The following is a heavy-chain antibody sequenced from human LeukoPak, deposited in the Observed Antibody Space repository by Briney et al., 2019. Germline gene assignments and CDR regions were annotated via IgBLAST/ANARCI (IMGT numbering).Heavy chain of an antibody. CDR2: ISYDGSNK. D-gene: IGHD3-22*01. CDR3: ARDHYDSSGYLSYYYYGMDV. J-gene: IGHJ6*02. V-gene: IGHV3-30-3*01. CDR1: GFTFSSYA. Sequence: GGSLRLSCAASGFTFSSYAMHWVRQAPGKGLEWVAVISYDGSNKYYADSVKGRFTISRDNSKNTLYLQMNSLRAEDTAVYYCARDHYDSSGYLSYYYYGMDVWGQGTTVTVSS.